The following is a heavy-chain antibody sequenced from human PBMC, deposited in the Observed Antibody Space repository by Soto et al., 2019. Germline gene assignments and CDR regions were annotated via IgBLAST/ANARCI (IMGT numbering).Heavy chain of an antibody. CDR1: GYTFTSYG. CDR2: ISAYNGNT. Sequence: GASVKVSCKASGYTFTSYGISWVRQAPGQGLEWMGWISAYNGNTNYAQKLQGRVTMTTDTSTSTAYMELRSLRSDDTAVYYCARDLRILEWLYYYYYGMDVWGQGTTVTVSS. V-gene: IGHV1-18*01. CDR3: ARDLRILEWLYYYYYGMDV. D-gene: IGHD3-3*01. J-gene: IGHJ6*02.